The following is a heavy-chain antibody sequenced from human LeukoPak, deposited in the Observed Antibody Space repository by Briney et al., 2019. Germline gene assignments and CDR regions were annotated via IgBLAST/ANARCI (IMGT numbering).Heavy chain of an antibody. CDR2: INPNSGGT. D-gene: IGHD2-15*01. CDR3: ARDSSEDIVVVVAANWFDP. V-gene: IGHV1-2*02. CDR1: GYTFTSYD. Sequence: ASVKVSCKASGYTFTSYDINWVRQATGQGLEWMGWINPNSGGTNYAQKFQGRVTMTRDTSISTAYMELSRLRSDDTAVYYCARDSSEDIVVVVAANWFDPWGQGTLVTVSS. J-gene: IGHJ5*02.